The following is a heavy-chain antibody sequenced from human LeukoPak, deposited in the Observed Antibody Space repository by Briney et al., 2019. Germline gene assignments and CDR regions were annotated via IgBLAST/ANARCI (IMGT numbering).Heavy chain of an antibody. CDR3: ARTYCGGDCYFNEYYYYYGMDV. Sequence: ASVKVSCKASGYTFTSYYMHWVRQAPGQGLEWMGIINPSGGSTSYAQRFQGRVTMTRDTSTSTVYMELSSLRSEDTAVFYCARTYCGGDCYFNEYYYYYGMDVWGQGTTVTGSS. CDR2: INPSGGST. CDR1: GYTFTSYY. J-gene: IGHJ6*02. D-gene: IGHD2-21*02. V-gene: IGHV1-46*01.